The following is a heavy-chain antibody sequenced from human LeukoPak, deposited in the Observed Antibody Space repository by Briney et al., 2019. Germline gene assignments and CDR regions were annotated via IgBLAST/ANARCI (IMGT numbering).Heavy chain of an antibody. CDR2: ITNSGRST. CDR1: GFTLSTYF. J-gene: IGHJ4*02. D-gene: IGHD1-26*01. V-gene: IGHV3-11*04. CDR3: AREASGSYHVFDS. Sequence: GGSLRLSCEASGFTLSTYFISWIRQAPGKGLEWVGYITNSGRSTNYADVVKGRFTISRDNAKQSVYLEMTDLTAEDSGVYYCAREASGSYHVFDSWGQGTLVTVSS.